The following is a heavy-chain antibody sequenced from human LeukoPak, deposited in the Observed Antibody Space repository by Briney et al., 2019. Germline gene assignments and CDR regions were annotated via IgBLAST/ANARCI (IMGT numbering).Heavy chain of an antibody. CDR2: ISGSGGST. D-gene: IGHD3-22*01. Sequence: GGSLRLSCAASGFTFSNYAMSWVRQAPGKGLEWVSAISGSGGSTYYADSVKGRFTISRDNAKNSLYLQMNSLRAEDTAVYYYASYDSSGYYYAEHWGQGTLVTVSS. CDR3: ASYDSSGYYYAEH. V-gene: IGHV3-23*01. CDR1: GFTFSNYA. J-gene: IGHJ4*02.